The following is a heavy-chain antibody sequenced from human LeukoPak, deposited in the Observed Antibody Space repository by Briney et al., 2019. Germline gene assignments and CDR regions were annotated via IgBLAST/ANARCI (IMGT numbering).Heavy chain of an antibody. Sequence: GGSLRLSCAASGFTFSSYAMTWVRQAPGKGLDWVSAIGDSGRNTYYADSMRGRFTISRDNSKNTLYLQMNSLRAEDTAIYYCAKDPMVRGATYDYWGQGTLVTVSS. V-gene: IGHV3-23*01. CDR3: AKDPMVRGATYDY. D-gene: IGHD3-10*01. CDR1: GFTFSSYA. J-gene: IGHJ4*02. CDR2: IGDSGRNT.